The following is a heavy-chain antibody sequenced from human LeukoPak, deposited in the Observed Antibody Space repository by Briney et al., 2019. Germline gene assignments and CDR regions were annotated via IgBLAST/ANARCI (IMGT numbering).Heavy chain of an antibody. CDR3: AKDDRRYCSSTSCLDSFDP. J-gene: IGHJ5*02. CDR2: ISGSGGST. CDR1: GFTFSSYA. D-gene: IGHD2-2*01. V-gene: IGHV3-23*01. Sequence: PGGSLRLSRGASGFTFSSYAMSWVRQAPGKGLEWVSAISGSGGSTYYADSVKGRFTISRDNSKNTLHLQMNSLRAEDTAVYYCAKDDRRYCSSTSCLDSFDPWGQGTLVTVSS.